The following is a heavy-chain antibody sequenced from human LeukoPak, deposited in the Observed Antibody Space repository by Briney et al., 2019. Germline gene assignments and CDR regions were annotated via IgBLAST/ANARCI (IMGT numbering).Heavy chain of an antibody. CDR1: GFTFSIYA. D-gene: IGHD1-26*01. CDR3: AKALNGSYYV. Sequence: PGGSLRLSCAASGFTFSIYAMSWVRQAPGKGLEWVSAFSGSGGSTYYADSVKGRFTISRDNSKNTLYLQMNSLRAEDRAVYYCAKALNGSYYVWGQGTLVTVSS. J-gene: IGHJ4*02. CDR2: FSGSGGST. V-gene: IGHV3-23*01.